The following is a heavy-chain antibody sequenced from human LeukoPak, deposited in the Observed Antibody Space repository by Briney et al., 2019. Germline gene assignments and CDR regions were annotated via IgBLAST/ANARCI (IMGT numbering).Heavy chain of an antibody. CDR2: IKQDGSEK. J-gene: IGHJ3*02. Sequence: GGSLRLSCAASGFTFGSYWMSWVRQAPGKGLGRVANIKQDGSEKYYVDSVKGRFTISRDNAKNSLYLQMNSLRAEDTAVYYCARDMGYCSSTSCFHAFDIWGQGTMVTVSS. D-gene: IGHD2-2*01. CDR3: ARDMGYCSSTSCFHAFDI. CDR1: GFTFGSYW. V-gene: IGHV3-7*01.